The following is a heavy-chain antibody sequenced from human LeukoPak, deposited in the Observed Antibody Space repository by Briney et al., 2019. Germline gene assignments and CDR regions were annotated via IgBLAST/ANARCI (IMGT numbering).Heavy chain of an antibody. V-gene: IGHV3-23*01. Sequence: PGGSLRLSCAASGFTFSSYWMSWVRQAPGRGLEWVSAISGSGGSTYYADSVKGRFTISRDNSKNTLYLQMNSLRAEDTAVYYCAKLRGIEPLRHFDWLFARGHYYFDYWGQGTLVTVSS. J-gene: IGHJ4*02. CDR3: AKLRGIEPLRHFDWLFARGHYYFDY. CDR1: GFTFSSYW. D-gene: IGHD3-9*01. CDR2: ISGSGGST.